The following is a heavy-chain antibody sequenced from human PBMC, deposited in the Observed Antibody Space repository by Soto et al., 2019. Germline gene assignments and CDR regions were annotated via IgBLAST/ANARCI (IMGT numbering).Heavy chain of an antibody. CDR3: ARLATRYYFDY. V-gene: IGHV4-59*01. CDR1: GGSISSYY. Sequence: SETLSLTCTVSGGSISSYYWSWIRQPPGKGLEWIGYIYYSGSTNYNPSLKSRVTISVDTSKNQFSLKMSSVTAADTTVYYCARLATRYYFDYWGQGTLVTVSS. CDR2: IYYSGST. J-gene: IGHJ4*02. D-gene: IGHD1-1*01.